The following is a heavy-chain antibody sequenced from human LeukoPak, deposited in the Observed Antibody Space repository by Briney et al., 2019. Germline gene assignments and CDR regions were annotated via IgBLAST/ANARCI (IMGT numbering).Heavy chain of an antibody. Sequence: GGFLRLSCAASGFTFSGSAMHWVRQASGKGLEWVGRIRSKANSYATAYAASVKGRFTISRDDSKNTAYLQMNSLRAEDTAVYYCAKEDCSAGGCYYSYFDSWGQGVLVTVSS. D-gene: IGHD2-15*01. CDR1: GFTFSGSA. V-gene: IGHV3-73*01. CDR2: IRSKANSYAT. CDR3: AKEDCSAGGCYYSYFDS. J-gene: IGHJ4*02.